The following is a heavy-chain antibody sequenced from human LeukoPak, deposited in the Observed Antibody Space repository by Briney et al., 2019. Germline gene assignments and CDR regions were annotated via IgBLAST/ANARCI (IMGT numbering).Heavy chain of an antibody. CDR2: IYPGDSDT. V-gene: IGHV5-51*01. CDR1: GYSFTSYW. D-gene: IGHD6-19*01. J-gene: IGHJ4*02. Sequence: GESLRISCKGYGYSFTSYWIGWVRQMPGKGLEWMGIIYPGDSDTRYSPSFQGQVTISADKSISTAYLQWSSLKASDTAMYYCRRRGNSGWEFFDYWGQGTLVTVSS. CDR3: RRRGNSGWEFFDY.